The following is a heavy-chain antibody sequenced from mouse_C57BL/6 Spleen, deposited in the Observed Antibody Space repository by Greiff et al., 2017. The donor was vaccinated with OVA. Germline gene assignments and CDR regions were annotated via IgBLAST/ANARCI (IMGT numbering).Heavy chain of an antibody. Sequence: VQMQQSGAELARPGASVKLSCKASGYTFTSYGISWVKQRTGQGLEWIGEIYPRSGNTYYNEKFKGKATLTADKSSSTAYMELRSLTSEDSAVYFCARGGDYPWFAYWGQGTLVTVSA. J-gene: IGHJ3*01. CDR2: IYPRSGNT. D-gene: IGHD2-4*01. CDR1: GYTFTSYG. V-gene: IGHV1-81*01. CDR3: ARGGDYPWFAY.